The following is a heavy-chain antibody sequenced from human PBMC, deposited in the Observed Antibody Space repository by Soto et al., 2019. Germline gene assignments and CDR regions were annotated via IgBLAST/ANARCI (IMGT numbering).Heavy chain of an antibody. CDR3: ARVRYHDTSGYYDVDY. CDR1: GGTFGNYG. D-gene: IGHD3-22*01. V-gene: IGHV1-18*01. CDR2: ISAYDGLT. J-gene: IGHJ4*02. Sequence: QVQLVQSGAEVKKPGSSVKVSCKASGGTFGNYGISWVRQAPGQGLEWMGWISAYDGLTNHSQKFQGRVTMTTDTSTSTAYMELRSLSSDDAAVYYCARVRYHDTSGYYDVDYWGQGTLVTVSS.